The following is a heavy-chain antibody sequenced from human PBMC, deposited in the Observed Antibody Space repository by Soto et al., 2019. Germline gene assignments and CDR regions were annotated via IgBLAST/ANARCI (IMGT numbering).Heavy chain of an antibody. CDR3: ARSHSFDGRIYHYYFDF. CDR2: IYASGTT. CDR1: VGSMGSFY. J-gene: IGHJ4*02. V-gene: IGHV4-59*01. Sequence: ETLSLTCTVSVGSMGSFYWSWIRQPPGGTLEWIGYIYASGTTTYNPSLESRVTMSVDMPNNESSLDLTSVTAADTAVYYCARSHSFDGRIYHYYFDFWGQGTLVTVSS. D-gene: IGHD2-15*01.